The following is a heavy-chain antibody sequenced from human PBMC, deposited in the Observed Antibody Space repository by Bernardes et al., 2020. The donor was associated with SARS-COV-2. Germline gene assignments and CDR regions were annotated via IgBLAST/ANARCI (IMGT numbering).Heavy chain of an antibody. Sequence: GESLKISCKASGYTFINNWIAWVRQRPGKGLEWMGTIYPGDSDTRYSPSFQGQVTVSADKSINTAYLHWSSLKASDTAIYYCARRQTNCTGGRCFSGGMDVWGQGTTVTVSS. CDR3: ARRQTNCTGGRCFSGGMDV. CDR1: GYTFINNW. V-gene: IGHV5-51*01. CDR2: IYPGDSDT. J-gene: IGHJ6*02. D-gene: IGHD2-15*01.